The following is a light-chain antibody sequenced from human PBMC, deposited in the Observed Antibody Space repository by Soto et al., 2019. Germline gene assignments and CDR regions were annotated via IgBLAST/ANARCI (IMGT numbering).Light chain of an antibody. Sequence: EIVMTQSPATLSVSPGERATLSCRASQSVSSNLAWYQQKPGQVPSLLIYGASTRATGIPTRFSGSGSGTEFTLTISSLQSEDFALYFCQQYNNWPPLTFGGGTKVEIK. CDR2: GAS. V-gene: IGKV3-15*01. CDR1: QSVSSN. J-gene: IGKJ4*01. CDR3: QQYNNWPPLT.